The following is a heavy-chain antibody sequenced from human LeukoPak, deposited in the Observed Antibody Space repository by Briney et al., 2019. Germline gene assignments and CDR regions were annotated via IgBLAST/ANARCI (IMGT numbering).Heavy chain of an antibody. Sequence: PGGSLRLSCAASGFTFSSYAMSWVRQAPGKGLEWVSANSGSGGSTYYADSVKGRFTISRDNSKNTLYLQMNSLRAEDTAVYYCASGPPALDGYDILTGYYKGYYYYYMDVWGKGTTVTVSS. D-gene: IGHD3-9*01. CDR1: GFTFSSYA. CDR2: NSGSGGST. CDR3: ASGPPALDGYDILTGYYKGYYYYYMDV. V-gene: IGHV3-23*01. J-gene: IGHJ6*03.